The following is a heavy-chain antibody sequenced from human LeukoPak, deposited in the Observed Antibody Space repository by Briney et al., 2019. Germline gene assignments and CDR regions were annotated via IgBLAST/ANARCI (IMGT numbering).Heavy chain of an antibody. D-gene: IGHD3-22*01. CDR1: GGSFSGYY. V-gene: IGHV4-34*01. CDR2: INHSGGT. CDR3: ARRRPYYYDSSGYYYTGAFFDY. Sequence: PSETLSLTCAVYGGSFSGYYWSWIRQPPGKGLEWIGEINHSGGTNYNPSLKSRVTISVDTSKNQFSLKLSSVTAADTAVYYCARRRPYYYDSSGYYYTGAFFDYWGQGTLVTVSS. J-gene: IGHJ4*02.